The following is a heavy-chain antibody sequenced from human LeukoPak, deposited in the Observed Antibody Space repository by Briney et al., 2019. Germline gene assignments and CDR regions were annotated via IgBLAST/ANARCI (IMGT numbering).Heavy chain of an antibody. D-gene: IGHD6-19*01. V-gene: IGHV3-23*01. CDR2: IPSSGGST. Sequence: GGSLRLSFVASGFTFSSNVMIWVRQAPGKGLEWVSSIPSSGGSTYYADSVKGRFTISRDNSKNSLYLQMNSLRAEDTAVYYCAKESSGGWYFDYWGQGTLVTVSS. J-gene: IGHJ4*02. CDR1: GFTFSSNV. CDR3: AKESSGGWYFDY.